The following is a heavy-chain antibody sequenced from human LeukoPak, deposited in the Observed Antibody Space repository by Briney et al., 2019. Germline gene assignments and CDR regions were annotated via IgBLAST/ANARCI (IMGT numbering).Heavy chain of an antibody. CDR2: IYYSGST. CDR3: AAWHGSSSWYYYYGMDV. J-gene: IGHJ6*02. V-gene: IGHV4-39*01. CDR1: GGSISSSSYY. Sequence: SETLSLTCTVSGGSISSSSYYWGWIRQPPGKGLEWIGSIYYSGSTYYNPSLKSRVIISVDTSKNQFSLKLSSVTAADTAVYYCAAWHGSSSWYYYYGMDVWGQGTTVTVSS. D-gene: IGHD6-13*01.